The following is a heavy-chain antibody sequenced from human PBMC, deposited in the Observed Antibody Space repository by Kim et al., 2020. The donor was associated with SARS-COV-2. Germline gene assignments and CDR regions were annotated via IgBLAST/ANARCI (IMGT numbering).Heavy chain of an antibody. V-gene: IGHV3-23*01. CDR3: AKEIPWYSSSWRPYYCYYYGMDV. J-gene: IGHJ6*02. D-gene: IGHD6-13*01. CDR2: ISGSGGST. CDR1: GFTFSSYA. Sequence: GGSLRLSCAASGFTFSSYAMSWVRQAPGKGLEWVSAISGSGGSTYYADSVKGRFTISRDNSKNTLYLQMNSLRAEDTAVYYCAKEIPWYSSSWRPYYCYYYGMDVWGQGTTVTVSS.